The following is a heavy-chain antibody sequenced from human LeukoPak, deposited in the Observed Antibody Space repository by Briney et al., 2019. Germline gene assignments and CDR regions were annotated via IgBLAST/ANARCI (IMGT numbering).Heavy chain of an antibody. CDR2: ISSSSSYI. J-gene: IGHJ4*02. Sequence: PGGSLRLSCAASGFTFSSYSMNWVRQAPGKGLEWVSPISSSSSYIYYADSVKGRFTISRDNAKNSLYLQMNSLRAEDTAVYYCARDRDIAAAGGDFDYWGQGTLVTVSS. CDR3: ARDRDIAAAGGDFDY. V-gene: IGHV3-21*01. D-gene: IGHD6-13*01. CDR1: GFTFSSYS.